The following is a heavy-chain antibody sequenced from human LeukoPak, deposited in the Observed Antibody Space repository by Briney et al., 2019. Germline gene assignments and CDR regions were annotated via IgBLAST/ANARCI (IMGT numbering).Heavy chain of an antibody. D-gene: IGHD5-24*01. J-gene: IGHJ4*02. CDR2: IIPIFGTA. Sequence: SVKVSCKASGGTFSSYAISWVRQAPGQGLEWMGGIIPIFGTANYAQKFQGRVTITADESTSTAYMELSSLRSEDTAVYYCASYRDGHGRFDCWGQGTLVTVSS. CDR1: GGTFSSYA. V-gene: IGHV1-69*13. CDR3: ASYRDGHGRFDC.